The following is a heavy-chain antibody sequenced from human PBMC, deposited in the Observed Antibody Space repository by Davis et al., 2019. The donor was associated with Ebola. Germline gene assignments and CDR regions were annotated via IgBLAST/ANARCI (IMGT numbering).Heavy chain of an antibody. CDR2: ISAYNGNT. Sequence: SVKVSCKASGYTFTSYGISWVRQAPGQGLEWMGWISAYNGNTNYAQKLQGRVTMTTDTSTSTAYMELRSLRSDDTAVYYCAREKEYQLLFWDGMDVWGQGTTVTVSS. V-gene: IGHV1-18*01. D-gene: IGHD2-2*01. J-gene: IGHJ6*02. CDR1: GYTFTSYG. CDR3: AREKEYQLLFWDGMDV.